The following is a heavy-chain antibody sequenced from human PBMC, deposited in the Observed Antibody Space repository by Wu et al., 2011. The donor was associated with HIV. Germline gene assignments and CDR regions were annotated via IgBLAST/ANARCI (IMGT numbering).Heavy chain of an antibody. Sequence: QVQLVQSGAEVKKAGSSVKVSCKASGNTFSGYAVSWVRQAPGQGLEWMGGILPMFGTTNYAQKFQGRVTITADKSATTVYMELRSLRSEDTAVYYCARSGVSAEYYFYYMNVWGKGTTGHRLL. V-gene: IGHV1-69*14. D-gene: IGHD2-2*01. CDR2: ILPMFGTT. CDR3: ARSGVSAEYYFYYMNV. CDR1: GNTFSGYA. J-gene: IGHJ6*03.